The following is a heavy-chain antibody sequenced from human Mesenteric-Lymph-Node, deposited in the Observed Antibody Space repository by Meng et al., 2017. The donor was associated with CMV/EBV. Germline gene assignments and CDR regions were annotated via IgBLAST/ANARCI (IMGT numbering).Heavy chain of an antibody. CDR1: GYTFTTYG. CDR3: ARDPGSGRGFDY. CDR2: ISTYNGNT. V-gene: IGHV1-18*01. D-gene: IGHD3-10*01. J-gene: IGHJ4*02. Sequence: CKASGYTFTTYGSSWVRQAPGQGLEWMGWISTYNGNTNYAQKLQGRVTMTTDTSTSTAYMELRSLRSDDTAVYYCARDPGSGRGFDYWGQGTLVTVSS.